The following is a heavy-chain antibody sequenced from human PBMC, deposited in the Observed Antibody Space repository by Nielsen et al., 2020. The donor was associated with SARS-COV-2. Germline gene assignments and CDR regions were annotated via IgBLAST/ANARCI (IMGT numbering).Heavy chain of an antibody. V-gene: IGHV3-9*01. CDR3: AKDATWGYDSCGYSSDYGMDV. CDR1: GFTFDDYA. Sequence: GGSLRLSCAASGFTFDDYAMHWVRQAPGKGLEWVSGISWNSGSIDYADFVKGRFTISRDNAKNSLYLQMNSLRAEDTALYYCAKDATWGYDSCGYSSDYGMDVWGQGTTVTVSS. CDR2: ISWNSGSI. J-gene: IGHJ6*02. D-gene: IGHD3-22*01.